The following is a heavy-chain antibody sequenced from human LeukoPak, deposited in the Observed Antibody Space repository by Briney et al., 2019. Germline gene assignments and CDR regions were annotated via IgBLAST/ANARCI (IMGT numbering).Heavy chain of an antibody. Sequence: GGSLRLSCAASGFTFSSYGMHWVRQAPGKGLEWVSSISASDVSTYYADSVKGRFTISRDNSKNTLYLQMNSLKTEDTAVYYCTRHADSRDGYFPDYWGQGTLVTVSS. CDR2: ISASDVST. J-gene: IGHJ4*02. D-gene: IGHD5-24*01. CDR3: TRHADSRDGYFPDY. CDR1: GFTFSSYG. V-gene: IGHV3-23*01.